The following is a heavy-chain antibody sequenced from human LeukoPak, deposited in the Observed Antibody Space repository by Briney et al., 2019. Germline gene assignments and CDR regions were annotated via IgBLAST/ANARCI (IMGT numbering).Heavy chain of an antibody. CDR1: GFTFSSYG. J-gene: IGHJ6*03. CDR3: ANGYCTNGVCYPYYYYMDV. D-gene: IGHD2-8*01. Sequence: GGSLRLSCAASGFTFSSYGMHWVRQAPGKGLEWVAVISYDGSNKYYADSVKGRFTISRDNSKNTLYLQMNSLRAEDTAVYYCANGYCTNGVCYPYYYYMDVWGKGTTVTVSS. V-gene: IGHV3-30*18. CDR2: ISYDGSNK.